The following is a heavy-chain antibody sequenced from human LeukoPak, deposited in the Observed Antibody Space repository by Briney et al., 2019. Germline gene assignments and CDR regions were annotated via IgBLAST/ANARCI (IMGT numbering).Heavy chain of an antibody. V-gene: IGHV4-34*01. CDR1: GGSFSGYY. CDR2: INHCGST. J-gene: IGHJ4*02. Sequence: SETLSLTCAVYGGSFSGYYWSWIRQPPGKGLEWIGEINHCGSTNYNPSLKSRVTISVGTSKNQFSLKLSSVTAADTAVYYCARPRRSSTFYDYWGQGTLVTVSS. CDR3: ARPRRSSTFYDY.